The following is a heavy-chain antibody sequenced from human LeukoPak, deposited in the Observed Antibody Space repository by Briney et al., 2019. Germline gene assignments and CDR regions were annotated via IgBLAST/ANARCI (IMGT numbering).Heavy chain of an antibody. CDR2: IYYSGTT. V-gene: IGHV4-39*01. J-gene: IGHJ3*02. CDR1: GGSISSSSYY. Sequence: PSETLSLTCTVSGGSISSSSYYWGWVRQPPGRGLEWIGSIYYSGTTYYNPSLKSRVTISVDTSKNQFSLKLSSVTAADTAVYYCARSGFPDAFDIWGQGTMVTVSS. D-gene: IGHD1-26*01. CDR3: ARSGFPDAFDI.